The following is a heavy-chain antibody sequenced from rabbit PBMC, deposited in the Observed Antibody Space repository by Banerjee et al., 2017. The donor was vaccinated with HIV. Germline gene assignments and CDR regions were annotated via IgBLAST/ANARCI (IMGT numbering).Heavy chain of an antibody. D-gene: IGHD6-1*01. Sequence: QSLEESGGDLVKPGASLTLTCKASGFSFSSSYWICWVRQAPGKGLEWIACIYVGSSGSTYYASWAKGRFTISKTSSTTVTLQMTSLTAADTATYFCARGYSGYAYYHLWGQGTLVTVS. CDR1: GFSFSSSYW. CDR2: IYVGSSGST. J-gene: IGHJ3*01. CDR3: ARGYSGYAYYHL. V-gene: IGHV1S40*01.